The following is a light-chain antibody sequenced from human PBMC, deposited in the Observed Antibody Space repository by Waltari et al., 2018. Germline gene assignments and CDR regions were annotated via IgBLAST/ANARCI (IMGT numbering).Light chain of an antibody. CDR3: SMYMGSGAWV. V-gene: IGLV8-61*01. Sequence: QTVVTQEPSLSVSPGGTVTLPCALSSGSVSSTSYPTWYQQTPGRPPRTLVYKGISRSSGVPDRFSGSILGNTAALTITGAQADDESDYYCSMYMGSGAWVFGGGTKLTVL. J-gene: IGLJ3*02. CDR2: KGI. CDR1: SGSVSSTSY.